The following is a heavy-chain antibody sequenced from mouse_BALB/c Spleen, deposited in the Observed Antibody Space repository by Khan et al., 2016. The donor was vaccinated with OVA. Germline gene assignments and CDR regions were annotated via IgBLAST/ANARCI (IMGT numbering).Heavy chain of an antibody. V-gene: IGHV1S81*02. J-gene: IGHJ3*01. D-gene: IGHD3-1*01. CDR1: GYTFTSYY. CDR2: INPSNGGT. CDR3: TRGGYGWLAY. Sequence: VQLQESGAELVKPGASVKLSCKASGYTFTSYYMYWVKQRPGQGLEWIGEINPSNGGTNFNEKFKSKATLTVDKSSSTAYMQLSSLTSEDSAVSYCTRGGYGWLAYWGQPTLVTVSA.